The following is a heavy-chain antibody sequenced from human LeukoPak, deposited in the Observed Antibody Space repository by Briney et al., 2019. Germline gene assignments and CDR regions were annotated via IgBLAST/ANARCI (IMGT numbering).Heavy chain of an antibody. Sequence: PGGSLSLSCDASGFRVSSTYMTWVRQAPGKGVEGVSVLYSGGYANYTGSVEGRFSISRDDSKNTLYLQVNSVRAHDTALYYCARAYGNNGMDVWGQGTTVTVSS. V-gene: IGHV3-53*01. CDR1: GFRVSSTY. CDR3: ARAYGNNGMDV. J-gene: IGHJ6*02. D-gene: IGHD4-23*01. CDR2: LYSGGYA.